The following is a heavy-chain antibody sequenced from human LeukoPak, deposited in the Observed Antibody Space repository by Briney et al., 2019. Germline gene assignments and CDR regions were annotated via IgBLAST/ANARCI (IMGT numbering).Heavy chain of an antibody. J-gene: IGHJ4*02. V-gene: IGHV3-30*02. D-gene: IGHD6-13*01. CDR1: GFTFSSYG. CDR3: AKARDSSSCFDY. CDR2: IRYDGSNK. Sequence: GGSLRLSCAASGFTFSSYGMHWVRQAPGKGLEWVAFIRYDGSNKYYADSVKGRFTISRDNSKNTLYLQMNSLRAEDTAVYYCAKARDSSSCFDYWGQGTLVTVSS.